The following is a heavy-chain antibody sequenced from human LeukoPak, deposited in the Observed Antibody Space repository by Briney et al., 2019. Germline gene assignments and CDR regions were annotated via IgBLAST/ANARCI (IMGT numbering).Heavy chain of an antibody. V-gene: IGHV3-15*01. CDR2: IKSKTDGGTT. J-gene: IGHJ4*02. Sequence: PGGSLRLSCAASGFTFSNAWMSWVRQAPGKGLEWVGRIKSKTDGGTTDYAAPVKGRFTISRDDSKNTLYLQMNSLKTEDTAVYYCTTPSVGGSGWLRFDYWGQGTLVTVSS. D-gene: IGHD6-19*01. CDR1: GFTFSNAW. CDR3: TTPSVGGSGWLRFDY.